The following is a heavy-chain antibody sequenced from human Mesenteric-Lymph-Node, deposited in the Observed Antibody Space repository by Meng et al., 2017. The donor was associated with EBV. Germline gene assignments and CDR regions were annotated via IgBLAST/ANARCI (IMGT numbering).Heavy chain of an antibody. J-gene: IGHJ4*02. V-gene: IGHV4-34*12. CDR3: ARRKSGWNRYYLDY. CDR2: ILRTGGT. D-gene: IGHD3-22*01. Sequence: QVQLQQWGAGLLKPSEXLSRTCAVYGGSFSGDYWTWIRQPPGKGLEWIGEILRTGGTTYSPSLKSRVTISIDTSKNQFSLKVRSVTAADTAVYYCARRKSGWNRYYLDYWGQGALVNVSS. CDR1: GGSFSGDY.